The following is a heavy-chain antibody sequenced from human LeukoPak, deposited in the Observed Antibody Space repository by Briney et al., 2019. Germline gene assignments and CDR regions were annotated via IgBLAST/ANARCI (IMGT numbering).Heavy chain of an antibody. D-gene: IGHD6-19*01. CDR2: IWHYGSNK. CDR1: GFTFNSYG. J-gene: IGHJ4*02. V-gene: IGHV3-33*06. Sequence: PGGSLRLSCAASGFTFNSYGIHGVRQAPGKGLEGVAVIWHYGSNKYYADSVKGRFTISRDNSKNTLYLQMNSLRAEDTAFYYCAKAAGYSSGWPFEYWGQGTLVTVSS. CDR3: AKAAGYSSGWPFEY.